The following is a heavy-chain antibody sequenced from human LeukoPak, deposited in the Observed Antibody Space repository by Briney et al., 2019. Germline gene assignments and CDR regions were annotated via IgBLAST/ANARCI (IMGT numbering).Heavy chain of an antibody. CDR1: SGSISSYH. CDR2: ISYSGYT. J-gene: IGHJ6*03. D-gene: IGHD3-10*01. Sequence: SETLSLTCTVSSGSISSYHWSWIRQPPGKGLEWIGYISYSGYTNYNPSLQSRVTISLDRSKNQFSVKLTSVTAADTAVYYCARIERDGSGKPPYYYYYMDVWGKGTTVTVSS. V-gene: IGHV4-59*01. CDR3: ARIERDGSGKPPYYYYYMDV.